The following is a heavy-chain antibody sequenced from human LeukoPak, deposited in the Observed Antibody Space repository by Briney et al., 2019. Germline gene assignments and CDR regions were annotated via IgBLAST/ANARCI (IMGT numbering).Heavy chain of an antibody. J-gene: IGHJ3*02. CDR1: GDSISSSTYY. CDR3: ARRLPLYAPDVFDI. Sequence: SETLSLTCTVSGDSISSSTYYWGWIRQPPGKGLEWIGSIYYSGSTYYNPSLKSRVTISVDTSKNQFPLKLSSVTAADTAVYYCARRLPLYAPDVFDIWGQGTMVTVSS. V-gene: IGHV4-39*01. D-gene: IGHD2/OR15-2a*01. CDR2: IYYSGST.